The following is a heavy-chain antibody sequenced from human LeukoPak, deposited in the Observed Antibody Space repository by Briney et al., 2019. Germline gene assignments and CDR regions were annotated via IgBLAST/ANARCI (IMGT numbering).Heavy chain of an antibody. Sequence: SETLSLTCGVSGGSISSGIWWSWVRQPPGKGPEWIGEIYHSGSTNYNPSLKSRGTISVDKSKSQFSLKLISVTAADTAIYYCARKPTTSDAFDMWGQGTMVTVSS. CDR1: GGSISSGIW. CDR2: IYHSGST. V-gene: IGHV4-4*02. D-gene: IGHD1-26*01. J-gene: IGHJ3*02. CDR3: ARKPTTSDAFDM.